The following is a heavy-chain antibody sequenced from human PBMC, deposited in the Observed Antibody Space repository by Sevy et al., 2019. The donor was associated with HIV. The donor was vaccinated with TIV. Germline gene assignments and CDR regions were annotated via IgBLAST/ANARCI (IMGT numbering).Heavy chain of an antibody. CDR1: GFTFSSYW. CDR2: IKQDGSEK. Sequence: GGSLRLSCAASGFTFSSYWMSWVRQAPGKGLEWVANIKQDGSEKYYVDSVKGRFSISRDNAKNSLSLQMNSLRAEDTAVYYCAGRRELLTYYYYGMDVWGQGTTVTVSS. CDR3: AGRRELLTYYYYGMDV. V-gene: IGHV3-7*01. J-gene: IGHJ6*02. D-gene: IGHD1-26*01.